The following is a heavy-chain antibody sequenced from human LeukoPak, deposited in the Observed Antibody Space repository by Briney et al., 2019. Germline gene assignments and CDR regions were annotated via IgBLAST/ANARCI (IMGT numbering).Heavy chain of an antibody. CDR2: IYSGGST. J-gene: IGHJ4*02. CDR3: ARPQSSSGYYWPFDD. Sequence: GGSLRLSCAASGFTVSSNYMSWVRQAPGKGPEWVSVIYSGGSTYYADSVKGRFTISRDNSKNTLYLQMNSLRAEDTAVYYCARPQSSSGYYWPFDDWGQGTLVTVSS. D-gene: IGHD3-22*01. CDR1: GFTVSSNY. V-gene: IGHV3-53*01.